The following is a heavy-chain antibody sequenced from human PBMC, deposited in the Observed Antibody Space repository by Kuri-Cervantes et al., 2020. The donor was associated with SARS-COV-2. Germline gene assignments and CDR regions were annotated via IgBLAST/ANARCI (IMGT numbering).Heavy chain of an antibody. CDR2: IYYSGNT. Sequence: GSLRLSCTVSGGSISSSNYTWGWIRQPPGKGLEWIVSIYYSGNTYYNPSLKSRVIISVDTSKNQFSLKLSSVTDADTAVYYCARFVATRGTDAFDIWGQGTLVTVSS. V-gene: IGHV4-39*01. J-gene: IGHJ3*02. CDR3: ARFVATRGTDAFDI. CDR1: GGSISSSNYT. D-gene: IGHD6-6*01.